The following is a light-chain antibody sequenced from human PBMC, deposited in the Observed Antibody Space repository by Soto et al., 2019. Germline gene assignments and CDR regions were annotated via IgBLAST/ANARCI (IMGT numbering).Light chain of an antibody. Sequence: PGQKVTISCSGSSSNIGNNYVSWYQQLPGTAPKLLIYDNNKRPSGIPDRFSGSKSGTSATLGITGLQTGDEADYYCGTWDSSLSAYVFGTGTKVPS. CDR1: SSNIGNNY. J-gene: IGLJ1*01. CDR3: GTWDSSLSAYV. V-gene: IGLV1-51*01. CDR2: DNN.